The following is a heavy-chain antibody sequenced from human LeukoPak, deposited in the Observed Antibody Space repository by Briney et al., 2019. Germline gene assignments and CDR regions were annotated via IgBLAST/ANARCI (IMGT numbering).Heavy chain of an antibody. CDR3: ARVPPFAFYGMDV. CDR1: GGSFSGYY. Sequence: SETLSLTCAVYGGSFSGYYWSWIRQHPGKGLEWLGYIYYSGSTYYNPSLKSRVTISVDTSKNQFSLKLSSVTAADTAVYYCARVPPFAFYGMDVWGQGTTVTVSS. J-gene: IGHJ6*02. D-gene: IGHD2-21*01. CDR2: IYYSGST. V-gene: IGHV4-31*11.